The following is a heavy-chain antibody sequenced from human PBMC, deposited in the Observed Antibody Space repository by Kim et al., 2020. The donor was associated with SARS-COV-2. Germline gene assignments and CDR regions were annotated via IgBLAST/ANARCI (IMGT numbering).Heavy chain of an antibody. CDR1: GYTFTSYY. D-gene: IGHD6-13*01. CDR3: ARDYSSSPRGLWWFDP. Sequence: ASVKVSCKASGYTFTSYYMHWVRQAPGQGLEWMGIINPSGGSTSYAQKFQGRVTMTRDTSTSTVYMELSSLRSEDTAVYYCARDYSSSPRGLWWFDPWGQGTLVTVSS. V-gene: IGHV1-46*01. J-gene: IGHJ5*02. CDR2: INPSGGST.